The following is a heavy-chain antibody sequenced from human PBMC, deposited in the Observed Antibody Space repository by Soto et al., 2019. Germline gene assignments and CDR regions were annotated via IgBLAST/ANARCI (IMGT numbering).Heavy chain of an antibody. CDR2: VNPSGGHT. D-gene: IGHD2-21*02. J-gene: IGHJ4*02. Sequence: QVQLMQCGAEVQKPGASVKESCNASGDTCTDSYIHWVRQAPGQGLEWMGTVNPSGGHTTYAQHFLGRVTMTRNTSTSTLYMELTSLTSDDTAIYYGASGGHVVVVTAALDYWGQGTLVTVSS. CDR3: ASGGHVVVVTAALDY. V-gene: IGHV1-46*01. CDR1: GDTCTDSY.